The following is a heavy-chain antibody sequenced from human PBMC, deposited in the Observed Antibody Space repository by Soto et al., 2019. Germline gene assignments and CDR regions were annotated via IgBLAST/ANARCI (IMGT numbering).Heavy chain of an antibody. CDR3: ARDYDSPPAYYMDV. CDR2: IYSGGST. Sequence: EVQLVESGGGLVQPGGSLRLSCAASGFTVSSNYMSWVRQAPGKGLEWVSVIYSGGSTYYADSVKGRFTISRHNSKTTLYLQMNRLRAEDTAVYYCARDYDSPPAYYMDVWGKGTTVTVSS. D-gene: IGHD3-3*01. V-gene: IGHV3-53*04. CDR1: GFTVSSNY. J-gene: IGHJ6*03.